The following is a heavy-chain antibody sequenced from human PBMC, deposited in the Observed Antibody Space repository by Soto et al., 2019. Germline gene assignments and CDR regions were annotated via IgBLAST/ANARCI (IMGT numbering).Heavy chain of an antibody. CDR3: ARATVTTPFDY. CDR2: IYYSGST. J-gene: IGHJ4*02. V-gene: IGHV4-30-4*01. Sequence: QGHLQESGPGLVKPSQTLSLTCTVAGGSISSGDYYWSLIRHPPGKGLECIGYIYYSGSTYYNPSLKSRVTISVDTSKHQFSLKLSSVTAADTAVYYCARATVTTPFDYWGQGTLVTVSS. D-gene: IGHD4-17*01. CDR1: GGSISSGDYY.